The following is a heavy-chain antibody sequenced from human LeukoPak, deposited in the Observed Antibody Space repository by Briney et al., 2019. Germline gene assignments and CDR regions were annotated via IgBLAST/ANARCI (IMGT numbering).Heavy chain of an antibody. J-gene: IGHJ5*02. Sequence: GGSLRLSXSASGFLFSNYAMSWVRQAPGKGLEWISALSGSGRTTYYADSVKGRFTISRDNSGNTLYLQMNSLTVEDTALYYCAKNRGIGSADWFDPWGQGTLVTVSS. CDR3: AKNRGIGSADWFDP. CDR1: GFLFSNYA. CDR2: LSGSGRTT. V-gene: IGHV3-23*01. D-gene: IGHD2-2*01.